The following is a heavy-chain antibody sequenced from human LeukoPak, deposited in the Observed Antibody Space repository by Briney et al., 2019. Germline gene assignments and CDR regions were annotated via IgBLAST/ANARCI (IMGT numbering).Heavy chain of an antibody. CDR1: GFTFSTYE. CDR3: ARGAFR. CDR2: ISNGGGII. V-gene: IGHV3-48*03. J-gene: IGHJ4*02. Sequence: GGSLRLSCAASGFTFSTYEMNWVRQAPGKGLEWVSYISNGGGIIYYADSVKGRFTISRDNAKNSLYLKLNSLRAEDTAVYYCARGAFRWGQGTLVTVSS.